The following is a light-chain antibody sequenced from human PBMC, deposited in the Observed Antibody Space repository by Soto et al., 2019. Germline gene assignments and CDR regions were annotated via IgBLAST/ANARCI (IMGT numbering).Light chain of an antibody. V-gene: IGKV1-39*01. CDR2: AAS. J-gene: IGKJ1*01. CDR1: QSISSY. CDR3: QQSYGTPRT. Sequence: QMTQSASALSTSVGDRVTITCRASQSISSYLNWYQQKPGKAPKLLIYAASSLQSGVPSRFSGSGSGTDFTLTISSLQPEDFATYYCQQSYGTPRTFGQGTKVDIK.